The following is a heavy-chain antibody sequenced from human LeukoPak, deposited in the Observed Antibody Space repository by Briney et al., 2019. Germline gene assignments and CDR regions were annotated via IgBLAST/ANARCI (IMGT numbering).Heavy chain of an antibody. J-gene: IGHJ4*02. V-gene: IGHV4-39*01. Sequence: SETLSLTCNVSGGSISNSPYYWGWIRQPPGQGLEWIGSMHYSGTTYHNPSLRSRVTISVDTSKNQFSLRLISVTAADTAVYYCARNDRGRPADYWGQGTLVTVSS. CDR2: MHYSGTT. D-gene: IGHD1-26*01. CDR1: GGSISNSPYY. CDR3: ARNDRGRPADY.